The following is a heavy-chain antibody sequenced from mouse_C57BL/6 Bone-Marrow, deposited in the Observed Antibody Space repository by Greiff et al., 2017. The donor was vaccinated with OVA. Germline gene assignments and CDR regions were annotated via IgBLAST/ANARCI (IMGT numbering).Heavy chain of an antibody. Sequence: DVHLVESGGDLVKPGGSLKLSCAASGFTFSSYGMSWVRQTPDKRLEWVATISSGGSYTYYPDSVKGRFTISRDNAKNTLYLQMSSLKSEDTAMYYCARQGWLLKYFDVWGTGTTVTVSS. CDR2: ISSGGSYT. CDR3: ARQGWLLKYFDV. D-gene: IGHD2-3*01. CDR1: GFTFSSYG. V-gene: IGHV5-6*01. J-gene: IGHJ1*03.